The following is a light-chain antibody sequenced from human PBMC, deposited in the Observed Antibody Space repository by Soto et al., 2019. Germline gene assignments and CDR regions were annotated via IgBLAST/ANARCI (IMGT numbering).Light chain of an antibody. V-gene: IGLV1-44*01. CDR2: SHD. CDR1: NANIASNT. Sequence: QSVLTQPPLASGTPGQRVTISCSGSNANIASNTVNWYQQLPGTAPKLLIYSHDQRPSGVPERFSGSKSGTSATLAISGLQSEDEADYYCASWDDSLSVGVFGGGTKVTVL. J-gene: IGLJ3*02. CDR3: ASWDDSLSVGV.